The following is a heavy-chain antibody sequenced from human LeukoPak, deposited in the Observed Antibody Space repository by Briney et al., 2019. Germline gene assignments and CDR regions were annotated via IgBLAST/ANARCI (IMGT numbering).Heavy chain of an antibody. CDR1: GYTFTSYG. Sequence: ASVKVSCKASGYTFTSYGISWVRQAPGQGLEWMGWISAYNGNTNYAQKLQGRVTMTTDTSTSTAYMELRSLRSDDTAVYYCARRKYYYDSSGYPSLYYYYGMDVWGQGTTVTVSS. CDR3: ARRKYYYDSSGYPSLYYYYGMDV. CDR2: ISAYNGNT. V-gene: IGHV1-18*01. D-gene: IGHD3-22*01. J-gene: IGHJ6*02.